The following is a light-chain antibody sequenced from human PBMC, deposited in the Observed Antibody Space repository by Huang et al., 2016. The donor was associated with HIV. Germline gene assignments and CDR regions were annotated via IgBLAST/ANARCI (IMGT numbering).Light chain of an antibody. CDR2: AAS. CDR3: QQYNDFRST. V-gene: IGKV3-15*01. CDR1: QIVSSH. Sequence: ETVMTQSPVTLSVSPGDRASLSCRSRQIVSSHIAWYQQKPGQAPRLLIYAASNRATGVPARFSGSGAGTEFTLTISTLQSEDSAVYYCQQYNDFRSTFGPGTRVEIK. J-gene: IGKJ3*01.